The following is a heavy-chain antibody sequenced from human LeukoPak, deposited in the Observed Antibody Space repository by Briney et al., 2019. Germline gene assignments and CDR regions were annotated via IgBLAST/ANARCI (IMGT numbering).Heavy chain of an antibody. CDR2: ISSDGSNK. V-gene: IGHV3-30-3*01. D-gene: IGHD3-3*01. Sequence: GRSLRLSCAASGFFFSSYCMHWVRQAPDKGLEWLAVISSDGSNKYYADSVKGRFTISRDNSKTTLFVQMNSLRVEDTAVYYCARCRENDFWSGSPVDYWGQGTLVTVSS. CDR3: ARCRENDFWSGSPVDY. CDR1: GFFFSSYC. J-gene: IGHJ4*02.